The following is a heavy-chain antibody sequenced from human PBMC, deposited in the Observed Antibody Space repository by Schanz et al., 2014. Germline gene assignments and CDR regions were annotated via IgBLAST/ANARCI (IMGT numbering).Heavy chain of an antibody. CDR1: GFTFSDHF. Sequence: EVKLVESGGGLVQPGGSLRLSCAASGFTFSDHFMNWVRQSPGKGLEWVSFLSSDSRHVYYVESAKGRFTISRDNAKNSLYLQMNSLRAEDTALYYCARDGDFDYWGQGTLVTVSS. V-gene: IGHV3-21*04. CDR2: LSSDSRHV. J-gene: IGHJ4*02. CDR3: ARDGDFDY.